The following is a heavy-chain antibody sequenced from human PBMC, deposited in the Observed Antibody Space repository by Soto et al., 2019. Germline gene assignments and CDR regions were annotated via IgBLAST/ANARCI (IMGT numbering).Heavy chain of an antibody. Sequence: PSETLSLTCTVSGGSFTTYYWSWIRQPPGKGLEWIGYIYYSGSTNYNPSLKSRVTLSPDTSKNQFSLELTSVTAADTAVYYCASVKNWNDFDYWGQGTLVTVSS. CDR3: ASVKNWNDFDY. V-gene: IGHV4-59*01. CDR2: IYYSGST. D-gene: IGHD1-1*01. J-gene: IGHJ4*02. CDR1: GGSFTTYY.